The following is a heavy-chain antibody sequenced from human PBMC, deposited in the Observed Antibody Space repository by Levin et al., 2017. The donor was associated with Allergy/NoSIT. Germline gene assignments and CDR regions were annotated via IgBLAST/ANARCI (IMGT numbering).Heavy chain of an antibody. CDR3: AVWPRFDY. J-gene: IGHJ4*02. D-gene: IGHD3-10*01. Sequence: QSGGSLRLSCVGSGFSISTYGMTWVRQAPGKGLEWVSSIGGDDGNTYYADSVKGRFTLSRDSSKTTLYLQMNNLSAEDTAVYYCAVWPRFDYWGRGTLVTVSS. V-gene: IGHV3-23*01. CDR2: IGGDDGNT. CDR1: GFSISTYG.